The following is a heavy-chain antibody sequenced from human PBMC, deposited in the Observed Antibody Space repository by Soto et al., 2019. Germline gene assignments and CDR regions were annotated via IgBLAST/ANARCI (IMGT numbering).Heavy chain of an antibody. J-gene: IGHJ5*02. Sequence: QLQLQESGSGLVKPSQTLSLTCAVSGGSISSGGYSWSWIRQPPGKGLEWIGYIYHSGSTYYIPSLQIRFTISVDWSKIQFSLKLSSVTAADTAVYYCARTPTPWGQGTLVTVSS. CDR3: ARTPTP. D-gene: IGHD1-26*01. V-gene: IGHV4-30-2*01. CDR2: IYHSGST. CDR1: GGSISSGGYS.